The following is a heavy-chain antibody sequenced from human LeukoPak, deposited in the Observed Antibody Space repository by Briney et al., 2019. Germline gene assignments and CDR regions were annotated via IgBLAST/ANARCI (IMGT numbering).Heavy chain of an antibody. CDR2: IYYSGST. CDR1: GGSISSSSYY. D-gene: IGHD4-17*01. J-gene: IGHJ4*02. CDR3: ARPSDYGDYFDY. V-gene: IGHV4-39*01. Sequence: SETLSLTCTVSGGSISSSSYYWGWIRQPPGKGLEWIGSIYYSGSTYYNPSLKSRVTISVDTSKNQFSLKLSSVTAADTAVYYCARPSDYGDYFDYWGQGTLVTVSS.